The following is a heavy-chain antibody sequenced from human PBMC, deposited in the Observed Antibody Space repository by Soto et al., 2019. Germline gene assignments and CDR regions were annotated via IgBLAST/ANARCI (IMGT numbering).Heavy chain of an antibody. D-gene: IGHD3-3*01. CDR1: GDSISSGGCC. CDR2: IYKSGTT. CDR3: ARVDRDGGGYYGHFDN. Sequence: QVQLQESGPGLVKPSQTLSLTCTVSGDSISSGGCCWCWLRQPPGKGLDWIGYIYKSGTTYYKPSLKGRVTISVATAENHFSLRLTSVNAADRAVSYYARVDRDGGGYYGHFDNWAPGTLFTVSS. V-gene: IGHV4-31*03. J-gene: IGHJ4*02.